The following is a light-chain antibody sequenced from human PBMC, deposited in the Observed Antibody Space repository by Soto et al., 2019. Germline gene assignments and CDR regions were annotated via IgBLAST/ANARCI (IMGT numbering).Light chain of an antibody. J-gene: IGLJ1*01. CDR2: EIS. V-gene: IGLV2-14*01. CDR3: SSYTTSTHV. Sequence: QSVLTQPASVSGSPGQSITISCTGTNNDIGNYKYVSWYQQHPGKAPKLLIYEISNRPSGISNRFSGSKSGNTASLTISGLQVEDEDHYNCSSYTTSTHVFGTGTKVTVL. CDR1: NNDIGNYKY.